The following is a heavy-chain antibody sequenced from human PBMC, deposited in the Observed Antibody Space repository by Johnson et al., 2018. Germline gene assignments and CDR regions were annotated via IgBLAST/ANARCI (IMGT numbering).Heavy chain of an antibody. CDR3: AKDQGAGVAGTLDAFDI. J-gene: IGHJ3*02. D-gene: IGHD6-19*01. CDR1: GFTFDDYA. V-gene: IGHV3-9*01. Sequence: VQLVESGGGLVQXGRSXRLXCAASGFTFDDYAMHWVRQAPGKGLEWVSGISWNSGSIGYADSVKGRFTISRDNAKNSLYLQMNSLRAEDTAWYYCAKDQGAGVAGTLDAFDIWGQGTMVTVSS. CDR2: ISWNSGSI.